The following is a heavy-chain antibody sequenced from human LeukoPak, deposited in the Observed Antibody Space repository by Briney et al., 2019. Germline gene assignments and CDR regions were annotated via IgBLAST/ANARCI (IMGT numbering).Heavy chain of an antibody. CDR3: AKDRGWIVVVPAALDY. D-gene: IGHD2-2*01. CDR1: GFTFSSYG. CDR2: IRYDGSNK. J-gene: IGHJ4*02. V-gene: IGHV3-30*02. Sequence: GGSLRLSFAASGFTFSSYGMHWVRQAPGKGLEWVAFIRYDGSNKYYADSVKGRFTISRDNSKNTLYPQMNSLRAEDTAVYYCAKDRGWIVVVPAALDYWGQGTLVTVSS.